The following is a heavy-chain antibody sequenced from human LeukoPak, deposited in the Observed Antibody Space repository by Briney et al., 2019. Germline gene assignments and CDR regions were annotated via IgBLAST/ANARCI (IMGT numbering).Heavy chain of an antibody. CDR2: ISWDGRST. CDR3: ATNTRVYSYGHYYYMDV. V-gene: IGHV3-43*01. J-gene: IGHJ6*03. CDR1: GFTFDDYT. D-gene: IGHD5-18*01. Sequence: GGSLRLSCAASGFTFDDYTMYWVRQAPGKGLEWVSLISWDGRSTYYADSVKGRFTISRDNSKNSLYLQMNSLRTEDTALYYCATNTRVYSYGHYYYMDVWGKGTTVTVSS.